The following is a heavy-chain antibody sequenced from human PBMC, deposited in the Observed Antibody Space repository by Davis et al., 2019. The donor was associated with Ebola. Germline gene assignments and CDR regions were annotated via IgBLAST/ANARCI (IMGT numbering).Heavy chain of an antibody. CDR2: IYPGDSDT. V-gene: IGHV5-51*01. Sequence: GESLKISCKGSGYSFTSYWIGWVRQMPGKGLEWMGIIYPGDSDTRYSPSFQGQVTISADKSISTAYLQWSSLKASDTAMYYCARAVVPAANGLYYYYGMDVWGQGTTVTVSS. CDR1: GYSFTSYW. CDR3: ARAVVPAANGLYYYYGMDV. D-gene: IGHD2-2*01. J-gene: IGHJ6*02.